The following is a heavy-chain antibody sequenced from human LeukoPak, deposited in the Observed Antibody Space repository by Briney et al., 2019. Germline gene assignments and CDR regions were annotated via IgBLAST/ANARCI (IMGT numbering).Heavy chain of an antibody. CDR1: GGSFGTHS. Sequence: PSETLSLTCAIYGGSFGTHSRTWIRQPPGKGLEWVGEIHQSGSTNYNPSLRSRVIISVDTSKNQFSVRLRSVTAADTAMYFCTRGNMSPGSFHGMDVWGQGTMVT. V-gene: IGHV4-34*01. CDR2: IHQSGST. J-gene: IGHJ6*02. D-gene: IGHD2-21*01. CDR3: TRGNMSPGSFHGMDV.